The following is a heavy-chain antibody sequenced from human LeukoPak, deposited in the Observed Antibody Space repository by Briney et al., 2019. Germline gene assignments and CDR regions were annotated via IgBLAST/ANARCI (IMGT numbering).Heavy chain of an antibody. Sequence: GGTLRLSCAASGLTFSSYGMSWVRQAPGRGLEWVSAISTTGGTTYYADSVRGRFTISRDDSRNTLYLQMNSLRAEDTAIYYCAKNGDRGAYCSGGTCYPYYYYMDVWGKGTTVTISS. V-gene: IGHV3-23*01. CDR3: AKNGDRGAYCSGGTCYPYYYYMDV. CDR2: ISTTGGTT. CDR1: GLTFSSYG. J-gene: IGHJ6*03. D-gene: IGHD2-15*01.